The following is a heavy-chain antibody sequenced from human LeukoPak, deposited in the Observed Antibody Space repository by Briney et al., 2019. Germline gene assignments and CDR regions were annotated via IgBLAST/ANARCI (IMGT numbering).Heavy chain of an antibody. V-gene: IGHV3-64*02. CDR3: ARDTPFNY. CDR2: ISSDGGST. J-gene: IGHJ4*02. Sequence: PGGSLRLSCAASGFTFSSYAMHWVRQAPGKGLEFVSAISSDGGSTYYADSVKGRFTISRDNSKNTLYLQMGSLRPEDMAVYYCARDTPFNYWGQGTLVTVSS. CDR1: GFTFSSYA.